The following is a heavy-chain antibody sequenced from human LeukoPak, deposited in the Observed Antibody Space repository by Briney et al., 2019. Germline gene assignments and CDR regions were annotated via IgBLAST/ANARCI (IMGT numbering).Heavy chain of an antibody. CDR3: AKVGESSSWANWFDP. V-gene: IGHV3-72*01. D-gene: IGHD6-13*01. Sequence: GGSLRLSCAASGFTFSDHYMDWVRRAPGKGLEWVGRTRNKANSYTTEYAASVKGRFTVSRDDSKNSLYLQMNSLRAEDTAVYYCAKVGESSSWANWFDPWGQGTLVTVSS. CDR1: GFTFSDHY. CDR2: TRNKANSYTT. J-gene: IGHJ5*02.